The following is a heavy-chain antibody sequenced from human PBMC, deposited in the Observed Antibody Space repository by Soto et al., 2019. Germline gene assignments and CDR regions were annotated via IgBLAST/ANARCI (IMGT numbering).Heavy chain of an antibody. CDR1: GYTFTSHG. V-gene: IGHV1-18*04. J-gene: IGHJ4*02. D-gene: IGHD3-22*01. Sequence: QVELVPSGGEVKKPVASVKVSCKASGYTFTSHGMSWVRQAPGQGLEWVGWINPNNDNSVSAQKFQDRVTLTTDTSTSTLYMELRSLTSDDTAFYYYAMTPTYSRLGDHWGQGTLVTVAS. CDR2: INPNNDNS. CDR3: AMTPTYSRLGDH.